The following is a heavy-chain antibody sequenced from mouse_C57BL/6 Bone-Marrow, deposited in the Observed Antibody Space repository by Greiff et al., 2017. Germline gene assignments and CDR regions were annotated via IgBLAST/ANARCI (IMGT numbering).Heavy chain of an antibody. D-gene: IGHD1-1*01. CDR1: GYTFTSYW. CDR2: IHPNSGST. CDR3: ASYYGSSYPSYWYVDV. J-gene: IGHJ1*03. Sequence: VQLQQPGAELVKPGASVKLSCKASGYTFTSYWMHWVKQRPGQGLEWIGMIHPNSGSTNYNEKFKSKATLTVDKSSSTAYMQLSSLTSEDSAVYYCASYYGSSYPSYWYVDVWGTGTTVTVSS. V-gene: IGHV1-64*01.